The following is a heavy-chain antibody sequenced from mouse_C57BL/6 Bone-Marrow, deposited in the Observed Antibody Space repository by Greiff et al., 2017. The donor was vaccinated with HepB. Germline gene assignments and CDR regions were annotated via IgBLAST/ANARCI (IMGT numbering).Heavy chain of an antibody. CDR1: GYTFTDYE. CDR3: TRGRVKFSFAY. V-gene: IGHV1-15*01. D-gene: IGHD2-1*01. CDR2: IDPETGGT. J-gene: IGHJ3*01. Sequence: QVHVKQSGAELVRPGASVTLSCKASGYTFTDYEMHWVKQTPVHGLEWIGAIDPETGGTAYNQKFKGKAILTADKSSSTAYMELRSLTSEDSAVYYCTRGRVKFSFAYWGQGTLVTVSA.